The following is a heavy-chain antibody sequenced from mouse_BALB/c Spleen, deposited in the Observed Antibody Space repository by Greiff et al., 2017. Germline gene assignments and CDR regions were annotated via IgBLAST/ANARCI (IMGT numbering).Heavy chain of an antibody. CDR3: ARSGEYYGSRRTWYFDV. CDR2: IDPANGNT. D-gene: IGHD1-1*01. CDR1: GFNIKDTY. Sequence: EVQLQQSGAELVKPGASVKLSCTASGFNIKDTYMHWVKQRPEQGLEWIGRIDPANGNTKYDPKFQGKATITTDTSSNTAYLQLSSLTSEDTAVYYCARSGEYYGSRRTWYFDVWGAGTTVTVSS. J-gene: IGHJ1*01. V-gene: IGHV14-3*02.